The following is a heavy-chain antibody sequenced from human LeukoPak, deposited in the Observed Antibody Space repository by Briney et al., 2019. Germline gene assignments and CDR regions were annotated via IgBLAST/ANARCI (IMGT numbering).Heavy chain of an antibody. Sequence: PGGSLRLSCAASGFTFSSYAMHWVRQAPGKGLEWVAVISYDGSNKYYADSVKGRFTISRDNSKNTLYLQMNSLRAEDTAVYYCARDNPDPRFLEWAPSYFDYWGQGTLVTVSS. CDR3: ARDNPDPRFLEWAPSYFDY. V-gene: IGHV3-30-3*01. CDR2: ISYDGSNK. D-gene: IGHD3-3*01. J-gene: IGHJ4*02. CDR1: GFTFSSYA.